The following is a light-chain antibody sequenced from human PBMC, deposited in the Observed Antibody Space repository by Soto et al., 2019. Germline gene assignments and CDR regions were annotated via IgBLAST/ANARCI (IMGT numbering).Light chain of an antibody. Sequence: IWLHTSTSPLSLSPGERAPLSCMASQSVSSSYLAWYQQKPGQAPRLLIYGASSRATGIPDRFSGSGSGTDFTLTISRLEPDDFAVYYCQQYGSSKTFGQGTMVDI. CDR2: GAS. J-gene: IGKJ1*01. CDR1: QSVSSSY. V-gene: IGKV3-20*01. CDR3: QQYGSSKT.